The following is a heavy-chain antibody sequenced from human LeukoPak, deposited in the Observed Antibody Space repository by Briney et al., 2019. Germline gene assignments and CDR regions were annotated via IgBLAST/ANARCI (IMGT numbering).Heavy chain of an antibody. CDR2: IYYSGST. CDR1: GGSISSSSYY. J-gene: IGHJ6*03. V-gene: IGHV4-39*07. Sequence: SETLSLTCTVSGGSISSSSYYWGWIRQPPGKGLEWIGSIYYSGSTYYNPSLKSRVTISVDTSKNQFSLKLSSVTAADTAVYYCARGGLLFWPLYYYMDVWGKGTTVTVSS. CDR3: ARGGLLFWPLYYYMDV. D-gene: IGHD2/OR15-2a*01.